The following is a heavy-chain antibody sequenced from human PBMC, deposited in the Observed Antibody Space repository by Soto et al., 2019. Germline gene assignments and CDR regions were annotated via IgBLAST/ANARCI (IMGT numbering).Heavy chain of an antibody. CDR3: TRGGSYFVSSGYYYYYYGMDL. J-gene: IGHJ6*02. CDR1: GFTFSDYG. Sequence: PGGSLRLSCATSGFTFSDYGMHWVRQAPGKGQERVAVISYDGSNKYYADSVKCRFTISRDNSKNTLYLQMNSLRAEDTAVYYCTRGGSYFVSSGYYYYYYGMDLWGQGTTVTV. V-gene: IGHV3-30*03. D-gene: IGHD3-22*01. CDR2: ISYDGSNK.